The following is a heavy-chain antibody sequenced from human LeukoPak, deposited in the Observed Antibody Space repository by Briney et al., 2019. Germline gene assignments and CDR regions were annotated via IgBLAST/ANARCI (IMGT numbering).Heavy chain of an antibody. CDR1: GSSISSNSFY. D-gene: IGHD5-12*01. CDR2: ISTSGST. Sequence: SETLSLTCTVSGSSISSNSFYWSWIRQPAGKGLEWIGRISTSGSTNYNPSLKSRVTMSVDTSKNQFSLMLSSVTAADTAVYFCTRDSSGYDWFYDYWGQGTLVTVSS. CDR3: TRDSSGYDWFYDY. V-gene: IGHV4-61*02. J-gene: IGHJ4*02.